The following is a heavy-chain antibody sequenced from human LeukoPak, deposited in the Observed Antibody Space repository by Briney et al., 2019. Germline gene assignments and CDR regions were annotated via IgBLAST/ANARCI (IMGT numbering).Heavy chain of an antibody. V-gene: IGHV1-2*02. CDR1: GYTFTGYY. CDR2: INPNSGGT. J-gene: IGHJ4*02. D-gene: IGHD6-13*01. CDR3: ARPGIAAAGTSYFDY. Sequence: VASVKVSCKASGYTFTGYYLHWVRQAPGQGLEWMGWINPNSGGTNYAQKFQGRVTMTRDTSISTAYMELSRLRSDDTAVYYCARPGIAAAGTSYFDYWGQGTLVTVSS.